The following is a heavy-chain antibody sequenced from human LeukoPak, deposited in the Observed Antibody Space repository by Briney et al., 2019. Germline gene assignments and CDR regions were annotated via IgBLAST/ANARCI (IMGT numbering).Heavy chain of an antibody. Sequence: PGESLKISFKGSGXSFTSYWITWVRQMPGKGLEWMGTIDPSDSYTNYSPSFQGHVTISADKSISTAYLQWSSLKASDTAMYYCAYAVGDYDSFDYWGQGTLVTVSS. D-gene: IGHD3-22*01. V-gene: IGHV5-10-1*01. CDR2: IDPSDSYT. CDR3: AYAVGDYDSFDY. J-gene: IGHJ4*02. CDR1: GXSFTSYW.